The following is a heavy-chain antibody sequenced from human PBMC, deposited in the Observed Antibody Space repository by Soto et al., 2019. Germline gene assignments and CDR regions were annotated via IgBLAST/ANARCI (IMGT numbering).Heavy chain of an antibody. CDR1: SGSLSSHF. CDR2: IFYTGIT. D-gene: IGHD3-22*01. V-gene: IGHV4-59*11. J-gene: IGHJ3*01. CDR3: ARGGYDFSGVNFDDGFDF. Sequence: SETLSLTGSVSSGSLSSHFWAWIRQSPGKVLEWLGYIFYTGITNYNPSLQSRVTISVDTSKDQFSLRLNSVTAADTAVYYCARGGYDFSGVNFDDGFDFWGQGIPVTVSS.